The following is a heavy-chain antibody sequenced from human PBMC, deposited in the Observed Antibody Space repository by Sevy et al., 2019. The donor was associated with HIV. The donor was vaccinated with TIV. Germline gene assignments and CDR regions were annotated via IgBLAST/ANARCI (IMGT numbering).Heavy chain of an antibody. CDR1: GGTFSSYA. V-gene: IGHV1-69*13. J-gene: IGHJ6*02. CDR3: ARVIAALADYYYYGMDV. CDR2: IIPIFGTA. D-gene: IGHD6-13*01. Sequence: ASVKVSCKASGGTFSSYAISWVRQAPGQGLEWMGGIIPIFGTANYAQKFQGRVTITADESTSTAYMELSSLRSEDTAVYYCARVIAALADYYYYGMDVWGQGTMVTVSS.